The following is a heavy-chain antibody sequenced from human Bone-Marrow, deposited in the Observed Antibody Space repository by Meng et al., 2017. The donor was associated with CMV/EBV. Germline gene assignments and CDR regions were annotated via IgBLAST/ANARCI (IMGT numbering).Heavy chain of an antibody. Sequence: SVKVSCKASGGTFSSYTISWVRQAPGQGLEWMGRIIPILGIANYAQKFQGRVTITADKSTSTAYMELSSLRSEDTAVYYCATPGAGGQQLVLGDWGQGTLVTVSS. V-gene: IGHV1-69*02. D-gene: IGHD6-13*01. CDR3: ATPGAGGQQLVLGD. CDR2: IIPILGIA. J-gene: IGHJ4*01. CDR1: GGTFSSYT.